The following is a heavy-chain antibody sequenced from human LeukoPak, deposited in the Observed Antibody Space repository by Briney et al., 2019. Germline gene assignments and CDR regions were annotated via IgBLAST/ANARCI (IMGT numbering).Heavy chain of an antibody. CDR3: ARAAGTSDFDY. Sequence: GGSLRLSCAASGFTFSSYSMNWVRQAPGKGLEWVSYISSSSSTIYYADSVKGRFTISRDNGKNSLYLQMNSLRAEDTAVYYCARAAGTSDFDYWGQGTLVTVSS. J-gene: IGHJ4*02. CDR1: GFTFSSYS. D-gene: IGHD6-13*01. V-gene: IGHV3-48*01. CDR2: ISSSSSTI.